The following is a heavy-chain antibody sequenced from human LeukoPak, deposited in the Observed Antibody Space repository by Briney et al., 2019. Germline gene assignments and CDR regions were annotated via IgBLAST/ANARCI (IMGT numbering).Heavy chain of an antibody. CDR1: GFTFNNYP. D-gene: IGHD3-22*01. CDR3: AKKSGYNMDV. Sequence: SGGSLRLSCATSGFTFNNYPMHWVHQAPGKGLEWVAVIGYDGRFKFHSDSVKGRFTISRDDSKNTLYLQMNGLRAEDTAVYYCAKKSGYNMDVWGKGTTVTVSS. CDR2: IGYDGRFK. V-gene: IGHV3-30-3*02. J-gene: IGHJ6*03.